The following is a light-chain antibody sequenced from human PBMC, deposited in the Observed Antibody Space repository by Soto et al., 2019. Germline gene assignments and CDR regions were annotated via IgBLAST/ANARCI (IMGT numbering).Light chain of an antibody. V-gene: IGKV1-33*01. CDR3: QQYDDLPIT. J-gene: IGKJ5*01. CDR1: QDISNF. Sequence: DIPMTQSPSSLSASVGDRVTITCQASQDISNFLNWYQQKSGKAPKLLIYDASNLETGVPSRFSASGSGTDFTFTISSLQPEDIATYYCQQYDDLPITFGQGTRLEIK. CDR2: DAS.